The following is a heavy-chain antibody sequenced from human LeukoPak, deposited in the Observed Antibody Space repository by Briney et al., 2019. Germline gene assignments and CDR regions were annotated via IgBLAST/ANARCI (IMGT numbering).Heavy chain of an antibody. V-gene: IGHV4-34*01. CDR2: INHSGST. CDR1: GGSFSGYY. J-gene: IGHJ5*02. Sequence: PSETLSLTCAVYGGSFSGYYWSWIRQPPGKGLEWIGEINHSGSTNYNPSLKSRVTISVDTSKNQFSLKLSSVTAADTAVYYCARHGRRRDGYNYWFDPWGQGTLVTVSS. D-gene: IGHD5-24*01. CDR3: ARHGRRRDGYNYWFDP.